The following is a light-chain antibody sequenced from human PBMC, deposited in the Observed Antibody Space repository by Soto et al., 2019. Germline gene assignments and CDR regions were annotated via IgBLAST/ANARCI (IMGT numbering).Light chain of an antibody. J-gene: IGKJ4*01. CDR3: QQYNSYPALT. V-gene: IGKV3-11*01. Sequence: LLTQSPATLSVSPGQRVTLSCRASQSISSYLAWYQQRPGQPSRLLIYDASNRATGIPARFSGSGSGTDFTLTISSLQPDDFATYYCQQYNSYPALTFGGGTKVEIK. CDR2: DAS. CDR1: QSISSY.